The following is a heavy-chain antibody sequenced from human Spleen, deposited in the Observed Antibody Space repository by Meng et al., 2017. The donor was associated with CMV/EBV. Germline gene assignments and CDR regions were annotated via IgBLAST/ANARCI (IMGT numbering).Heavy chain of an antibody. Sequence: GESLKISCAASGFTFSSYAMHWVRQVPGEGLEWVAVTSYDGSNKYYADSVKGRFTISRDNSKTTLYLQMNSLRAEDTALYYCARGKGLTPDYWGQGTLVTVSS. V-gene: IGHV3-30*04. CDR2: TSYDGSNK. CDR1: GFTFSSYA. CDR3: ARGKGLTPDY. D-gene: IGHD2-15*01. J-gene: IGHJ4*02.